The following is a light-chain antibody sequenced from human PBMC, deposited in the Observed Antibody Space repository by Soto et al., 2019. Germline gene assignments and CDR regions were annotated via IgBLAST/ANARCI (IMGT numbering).Light chain of an antibody. V-gene: IGKV1-9*01. J-gene: IGKJ5*01. Sequence: IPMTHSPFFLSAIVGARVTLSVRASQGMSTHVAWYQQKPGKAPKLLIYGASTLQSAVPSRFSGSESGAEFTLTISSLQPEDFATYYCQQLHSYPITFGQGTRLEIK. CDR1: QGMSTH. CDR2: GAS. CDR3: QQLHSYPIT.